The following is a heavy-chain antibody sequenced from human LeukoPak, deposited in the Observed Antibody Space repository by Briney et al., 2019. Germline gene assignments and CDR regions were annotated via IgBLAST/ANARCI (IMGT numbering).Heavy chain of an antibody. D-gene: IGHD4-17*01. Sequence: GASVKVSCKASGYTFTGYYMRWVRQAPGQGLEWMGWINPNSGGTNYAKKFQGRVTMTRDTSISTAYMELSRLRSDDTAVYYCARSVHPETTGWFDPWGQGTLVTVSS. CDR2: INPNSGGT. V-gene: IGHV1-2*02. CDR1: GYTFTGYY. CDR3: ARSVHPETTGWFDP. J-gene: IGHJ5*02.